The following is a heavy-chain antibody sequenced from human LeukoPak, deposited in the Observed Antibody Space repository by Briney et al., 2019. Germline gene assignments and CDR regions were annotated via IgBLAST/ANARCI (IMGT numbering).Heavy chain of an antibody. D-gene: IGHD2-2*01. CDR2: ISGYNGNT. CDR3: ARGYCSSTSCEYAFDI. CDR1: GYTFNSHG. V-gene: IGHV1-18*04. Sequence: ASVKVSCKASGYTFNSHGISWVRQAPGQGLEWMGWISGYNGNTNYGRKVQGRVNMTADTSTSTAYMELGSLRSDDTAVYYCARGYCSSTSCEYAFDIWGQGTMVTVSS. J-gene: IGHJ3*02.